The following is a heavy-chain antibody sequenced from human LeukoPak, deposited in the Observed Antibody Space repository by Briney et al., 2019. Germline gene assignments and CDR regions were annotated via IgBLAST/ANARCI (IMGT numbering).Heavy chain of an antibody. Sequence: GGSLRLSCAASGFTFSTYSMNWVRQAPGKGLEWVSVIYIDGGTYYADSVKGRFTISRDTSKNTLYLQMNNVKPEDTAVYYCGKNLYSSVWKNYVDSWGQGTLVTVSS. V-gene: IGHV3-53*01. CDR1: GFTFSTYS. CDR3: GKNLYSSVWKNYVDS. D-gene: IGHD6-19*01. J-gene: IGHJ4*02. CDR2: IYIDGGT.